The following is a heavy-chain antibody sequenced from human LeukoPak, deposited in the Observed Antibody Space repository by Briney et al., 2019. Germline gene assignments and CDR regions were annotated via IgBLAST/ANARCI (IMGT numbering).Heavy chain of an antibody. D-gene: IGHD1-26*01. CDR2: INHSGST. CDR1: GGSFSGYY. CDR3: ARAAMGAGVDY. Sequence: SETLSLTCAVYGGSFSGYYWSWIRQPPGKGLEWIGEINHSGSTNYNPSLKSLVTISVDTSKNQFSLKLSSVTAADTAVYYCARAAMGAGVDYWGQGTLVTVSS. J-gene: IGHJ4*02. V-gene: IGHV4-34*01.